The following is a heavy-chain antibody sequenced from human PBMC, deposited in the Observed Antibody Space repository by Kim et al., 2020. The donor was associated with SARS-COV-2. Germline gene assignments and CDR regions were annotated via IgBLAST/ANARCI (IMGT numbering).Heavy chain of an antibody. Sequence: GGSLRLSCAASGFTFSSYSMNWVRQAPGKGLEWVSSISSSSSYINYADSVKGRFTISRDNAKNSLYLQMNSLRAEDTAVCYCGRASGPPGGYSSSWYGGDEYDDEGGMDGGGQGTTVTVSS. CDR2: ISSSSSYI. CDR3: GRASGPPGGYSSSWYGGDEYDDEGGMDG. V-gene: IGHV3-21*01. CDR1: GFTFSSYS. D-gene: IGHD6-13*01. J-gene: IGHJ6*02.